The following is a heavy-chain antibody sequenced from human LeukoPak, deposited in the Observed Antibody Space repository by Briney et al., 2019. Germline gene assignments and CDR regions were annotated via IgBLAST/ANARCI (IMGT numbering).Heavy chain of an antibody. CDR1: GFPFSTPA. V-gene: IGHV3-23*01. CDR2: ISGSDTRT. Sequence: GGAPRLSCVGSGFPFSTPAMSWGRPAPGGGVERLSAISGSDTRTWYADSVRGRFTISRDNSKNTLYLQMNSLRAEDTAVYYCARDRLFPRDVFDMWGQGTMVTVSS. CDR3: ARDRLFPRDVFDM. D-gene: IGHD3-10*02. J-gene: IGHJ3*02.